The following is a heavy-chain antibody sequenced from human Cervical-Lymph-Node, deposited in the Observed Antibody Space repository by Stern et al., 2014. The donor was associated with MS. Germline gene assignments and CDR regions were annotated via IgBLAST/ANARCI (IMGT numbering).Heavy chain of an antibody. J-gene: IGHJ4*02. CDR3: ARDTCRGGGCYFRY. Sequence: VQLEESGGGVVQPGRSLRLSCAASGFIFSSYAMHWVRQAPGKGLDWVAFLSNEGGKQFYADSVKGRFTISRDNSNNTLYLQMNSLRPEDTAVYYCARDTCRGGGCYFRYWGQGILITVSS. CDR1: GFIFSSYA. CDR2: LSNEGGKQ. V-gene: IGHV3-30-3*01. D-gene: IGHD2-15*01.